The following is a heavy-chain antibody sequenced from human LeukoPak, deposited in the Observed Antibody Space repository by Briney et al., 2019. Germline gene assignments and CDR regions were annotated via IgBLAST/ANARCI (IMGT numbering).Heavy chain of an antibody. CDR3: AKDYHPDSFSWFDY. V-gene: IGHV3-23*01. CDR1: GFTISNDA. CDR2: ISGSGGST. Sequence: PGRTLSLSCAASGFTISNDAMSWGRNAPRTGLERVSSISGSGGSTYYADSVKGRFPISRDSSKNTLNLQMNSLRAGDTAIYYCAKDYHPDSFSWFDYWGQGPLVTVSS. D-gene: IGHD3-22*01. J-gene: IGHJ5*01.